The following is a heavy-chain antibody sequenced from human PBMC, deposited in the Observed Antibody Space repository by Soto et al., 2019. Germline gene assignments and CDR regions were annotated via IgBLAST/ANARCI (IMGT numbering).Heavy chain of an antibody. CDR2: ISFDGSKT. D-gene: IGHD5-18*01. Sequence: PGGSLRLSCAASGFIFSNYAMHWVRQAPGKGLEWVTIISFDGSKTHYADSVRGRFTISRDNSNNTLSLQMSNLRPEDTALYYCAREGGNGYSYGYSFDYWGQGTQVTVS. J-gene: IGHJ4*02. CDR3: AREGGNGYSYGYSFDY. V-gene: IGHV3-30-3*01. CDR1: GFIFSNYA.